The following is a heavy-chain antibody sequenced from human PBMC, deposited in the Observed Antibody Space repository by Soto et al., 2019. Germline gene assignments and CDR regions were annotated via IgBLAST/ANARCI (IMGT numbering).Heavy chain of an antibody. Sequence: ASVKVSCKASGYTFTSYGISWVRQAPGQGLEWMGWISAYNGNTNYAQKLQGRVTMTTDTSTSTAYMELRSLRSEDTAVYYCARDPQPYYDSSGYYFPNNWFDPWGQGTLVTVSS. D-gene: IGHD3-22*01. J-gene: IGHJ5*02. CDR1: GYTFTSYG. CDR3: ARDPQPYYDSSGYYFPNNWFDP. V-gene: IGHV1-18*01. CDR2: ISAYNGNT.